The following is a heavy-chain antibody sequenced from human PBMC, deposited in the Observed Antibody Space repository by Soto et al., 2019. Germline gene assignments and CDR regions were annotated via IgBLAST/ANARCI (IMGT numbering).Heavy chain of an antibody. J-gene: IGHJ6*02. CDR3: ARRRAAKPNYYGMDV. D-gene: IGHD2-15*01. CDR1: GYSFTSYW. V-gene: IGHV5-51*01. CDR2: IYPGDSDT. Sequence: PGESLKISCKGSGYSFTSYWIGWVRQMPGKGLEWMGIIYPGDSDTRYSPSFQGQVTISADKPISTAYLQWSSLKASDTAMYYCARRRAAKPNYYGMDVWGQGTTVTVSS.